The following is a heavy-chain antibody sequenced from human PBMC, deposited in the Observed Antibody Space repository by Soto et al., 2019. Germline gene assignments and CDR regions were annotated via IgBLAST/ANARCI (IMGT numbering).Heavy chain of an antibody. J-gene: IGHJ5*02. CDR1: GGSISSGDYY. CDR2: IYYSGST. D-gene: IGHD1-7*01. CDR3: ATTTWDYHWFDP. Sequence: QVQLQESGPGLVKPSQTLSLTCTFSGGSISSGDYYWGWIRQPPGKGLEWIGYIYYSGSTYYNPSLTSRVTISVDTSKNQCSLKLSSVTAAETAVYYCATTTWDYHWFDPWGQGTLVTVSS. V-gene: IGHV4-30-4*01.